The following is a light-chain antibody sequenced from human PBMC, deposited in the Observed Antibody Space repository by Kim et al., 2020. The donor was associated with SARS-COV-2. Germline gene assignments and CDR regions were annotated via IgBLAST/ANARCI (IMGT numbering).Light chain of an antibody. CDR1: SSDVGGYKY. CDR2: DGS. Sequence: GQSITISCTGTSSDVGGYKYVSWYQQHPGKAPKLMIYDGSKRPSGVSNRFAGSKSGNAASLTICGLQAEDEADYYCSSYTSSSTVVFGGGTQLTVL. J-gene: IGLJ2*01. V-gene: IGLV2-14*04. CDR3: SSYTSSSTVV.